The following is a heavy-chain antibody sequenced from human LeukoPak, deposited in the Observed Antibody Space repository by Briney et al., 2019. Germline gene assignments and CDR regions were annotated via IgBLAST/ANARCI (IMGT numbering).Heavy chain of an antibody. D-gene: IGHD2-2*01. Sequence: PGGSLRLSCAASGFTLSSYWMSWVRQAPGKGLEWVANIKQDGSDKYYVDSVKGRLTISRDNSKNSLYLQMNSLRAEDTAVYYCARTQCISTRCSHYFDYWGQGTLVTVSS. V-gene: IGHV3-7*05. CDR2: IKQDGSDK. J-gene: IGHJ4*02. CDR1: GFTLSSYW. CDR3: ARTQCISTRCSHYFDY.